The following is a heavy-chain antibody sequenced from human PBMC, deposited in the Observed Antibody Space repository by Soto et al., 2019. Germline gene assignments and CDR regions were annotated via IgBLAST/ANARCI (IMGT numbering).Heavy chain of an antibody. Sequence: QVRLVQSGAEVKKPGSSVKVSCKASGGTFSSYAISWVRQAPGQGLEWMGGIIPIFGTANYAQKFQGRVTITADESTSTAYMELSSLRSEDTAVYYCARDSTAYFYDSSGYYSDAFDIWGQGTMVTVSS. V-gene: IGHV1-69*01. J-gene: IGHJ3*02. CDR1: GGTFSSYA. CDR3: ARDSTAYFYDSSGYYSDAFDI. D-gene: IGHD3-22*01. CDR2: IIPIFGTA.